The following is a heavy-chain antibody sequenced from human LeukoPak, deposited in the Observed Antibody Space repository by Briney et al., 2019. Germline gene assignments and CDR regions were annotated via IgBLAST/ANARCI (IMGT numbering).Heavy chain of an antibody. CDR3: AKDQQLDAEYFQH. D-gene: IGHD6-13*01. V-gene: IGHV3-30*18. CDR1: GFTFSGSA. Sequence: GGSLRLSCAASGFTFSGSAMSWVRQAPGKGLEWVAVISYDGSNKYYADSVKGRFTISRDNSKNTLYLQMNSLRAEDTAVYYCAKDQQLDAEYFQHWGQGTLVTVSS. J-gene: IGHJ1*01. CDR2: ISYDGSNK.